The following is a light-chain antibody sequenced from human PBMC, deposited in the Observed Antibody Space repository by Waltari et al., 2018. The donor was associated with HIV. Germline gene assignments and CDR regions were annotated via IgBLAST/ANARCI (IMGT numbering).Light chain of an antibody. Sequence: QSALTQPASVSGPPGQSITISCTGTGSAVGAYDYVSWYQQHPGKAPKLMISEVTNRPSGVSNRFSGSKSGNTASLTISGLQAEDEADYYCSSYSSSSTWIFGGGTKLTVL. J-gene: IGLJ2*01. CDR1: GSAVGAYDY. CDR2: EVT. CDR3: SSYSSSSTWI. V-gene: IGLV2-14*01.